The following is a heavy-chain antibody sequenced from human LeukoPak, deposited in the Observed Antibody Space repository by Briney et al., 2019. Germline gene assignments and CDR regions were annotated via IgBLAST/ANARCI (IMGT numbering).Heavy chain of an antibody. D-gene: IGHD2-2*01. CDR1: GYTFTGYY. V-gene: IGHV1-2*02. J-gene: IGHJ5*02. Sequence: ASVKVSCKASGYTFTGYYMHWVRQAPGQGLEWMGWINPNSGGTNYAQKFQGRVTMTRDTSTSTAYMELSRLRSDDMAVYYCARDFVPAAIPWFDPWGQGTLVTVSS. CDR3: ARDFVPAAIPWFDP. CDR2: INPNSGGT.